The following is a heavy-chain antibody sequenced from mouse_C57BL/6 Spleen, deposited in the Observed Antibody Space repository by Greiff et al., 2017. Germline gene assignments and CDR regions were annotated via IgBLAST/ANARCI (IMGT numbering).Heavy chain of an antibody. CDR2: INPNNGGT. J-gene: IGHJ1*03. Sequence: EVQLQESGPELVKPGASVKMSCKASGYTFTDYNMHWVKQSHGKSLEWIGYINPNNGGTSYNQKFKGKATLTVNNASSTAYRELRSLTSEDSAVYYCARRGGLRGYFDVWGTGTTGTVSS. CDR3: ARRGGLRGYFDV. V-gene: IGHV1-22*01. D-gene: IGHD1-1*01. CDR1: GYTFTDYN.